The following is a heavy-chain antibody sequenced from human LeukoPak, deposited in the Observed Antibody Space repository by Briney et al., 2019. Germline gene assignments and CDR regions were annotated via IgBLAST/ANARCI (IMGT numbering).Heavy chain of an antibody. CDR2: IYSGGST. D-gene: IGHD3-22*01. Sequence: GGSLRLSCAASGFTVSSNYMSWVRQAPGKGLEWVSVIYSGGSTYYADSVKGRFTISRHNSKNTLYLQMNSLRAEDTAVYYCATSSGYSKYYYGMDVWGQGTRSPSP. CDR3: ATSSGYSKYYYGMDV. V-gene: IGHV3-53*04. CDR1: GFTVSSNY. J-gene: IGHJ6*02.